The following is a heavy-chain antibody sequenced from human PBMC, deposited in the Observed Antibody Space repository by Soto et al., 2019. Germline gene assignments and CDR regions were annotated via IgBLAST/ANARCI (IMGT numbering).Heavy chain of an antibody. CDR2: IYYTGIT. CDR1: GDSVTSHY. J-gene: IGHJ4*02. D-gene: IGHD6-6*01. V-gene: IGHV4-59*02. Sequence: SETLSLTCSFSGDSVTSHYFTWIRQSPEKGLEWIGYIYYTGITNYNPSLKSRVTISVDTSKNQFSLKLSSVTAADTAVYYCARVRNSYSSSYFDYWGQGTLVTVSS. CDR3: ARVRNSYSSSYFDY.